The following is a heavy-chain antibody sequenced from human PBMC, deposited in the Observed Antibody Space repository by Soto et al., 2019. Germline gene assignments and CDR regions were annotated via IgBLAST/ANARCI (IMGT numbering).Heavy chain of an antibody. CDR3: AQHGDYDYYYGMDV. CDR1: GGTFSSYA. V-gene: IGHV1-69*13. CDR2: IIPIFGTA. Sequence: ASVKVSCKASGGTFSSYAISWVRQAPGQGLEWMGGIIPIFGTANYAQKFQGRVTITADESTSTAYMELSSLRSEDTAVYYCAQHGDYDYYYGMDVWGQGTTVTVSS. J-gene: IGHJ6*02. D-gene: IGHD4-17*01.